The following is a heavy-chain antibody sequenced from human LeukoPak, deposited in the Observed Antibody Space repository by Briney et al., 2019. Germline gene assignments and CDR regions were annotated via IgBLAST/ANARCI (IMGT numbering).Heavy chain of an antibody. CDR2: ISWNSGSI. J-gene: IGHJ4*02. D-gene: IGHD6-13*01. CDR3: AKDIRSIAAASFGY. CDR1: GFTFDDYA. Sequence: SLRLSCAASGFTFDDYAMHWVRQAPGKGLEWVSGISWNSGSIGYADSVKGRFTISRDNAKNSLYLQMNSLRAEDTALYYCAKDIRSIAAASFGYWGQGTLVTVSS. V-gene: IGHV3-9*01.